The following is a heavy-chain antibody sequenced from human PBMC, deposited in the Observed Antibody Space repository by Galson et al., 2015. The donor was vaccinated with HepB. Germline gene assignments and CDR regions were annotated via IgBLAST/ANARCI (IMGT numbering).Heavy chain of an antibody. J-gene: IGHJ5*02. CDR1: GGSISSSNW. V-gene: IGHV4-4*02. Sequence: TLSLTCAVSGGSISSSNWWSWVRQPPGKGLEWIGEIYHSGSTNYNPSLKSRVTISVDKSKNQFSLKLSSVTAADTAVYYCAREVRYDFWSARWFDPWGQGTLVTVSS. CDR3: AREVRYDFWSARWFDP. CDR2: IYHSGST. D-gene: IGHD3-3*01.